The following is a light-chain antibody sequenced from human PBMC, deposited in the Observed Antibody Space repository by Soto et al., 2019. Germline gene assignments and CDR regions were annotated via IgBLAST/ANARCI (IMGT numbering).Light chain of an antibody. CDR3: QQYNNWPPWT. CDR2: GAS. Sequence: EVGMTQSPATLSVSPGERATLLCSVSQSVTTNMAWYQQIPGQAPRLVIYGASTRATGIPARFSGSGSGTDFTLTISSLQSEDFAVYHCQQYNNWPPWTFSQGTKVDI. CDR1: QSVTTN. V-gene: IGKV3-15*01. J-gene: IGKJ1*01.